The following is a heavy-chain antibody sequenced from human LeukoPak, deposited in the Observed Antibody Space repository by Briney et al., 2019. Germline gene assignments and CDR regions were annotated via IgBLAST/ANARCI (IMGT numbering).Heavy chain of an antibody. Sequence: GGSLRLSCAASGFTFSSYAMSWVRQAPGKGLEWVSAISGSGGSTYYADSVKGRFTISRDNSKNTPYLQMNSLRAEDTAVYYCATDLLWSGDYWGQGTLVTVSS. CDR1: GFTFSSYA. V-gene: IGHV3-23*01. D-gene: IGHD3-16*01. J-gene: IGHJ4*02. CDR2: ISGSGGST. CDR3: ATDLLWSGDY.